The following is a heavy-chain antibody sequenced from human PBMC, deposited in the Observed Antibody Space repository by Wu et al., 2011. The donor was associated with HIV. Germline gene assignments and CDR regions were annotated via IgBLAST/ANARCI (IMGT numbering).Heavy chain of an antibody. CDR3: ARRAPPLRYFDWLVGGGLDY. J-gene: IGHJ4*02. V-gene: IGHV1-2*02. Sequence: QVQLVQSGAEVKKPGASVQVSCKASGYTFTGYYIHWVRQAPGQGLEWMGWINPKSGVTNYAQKFQGRVTKTRDTSISTVYMELSRLRSDDTALYYCARRAPPLRYFDWLVGGGLDYWGQGTLVTVSS. D-gene: IGHD3-9*01. CDR2: INPKSGVT. CDR1: GYTFTGYY.